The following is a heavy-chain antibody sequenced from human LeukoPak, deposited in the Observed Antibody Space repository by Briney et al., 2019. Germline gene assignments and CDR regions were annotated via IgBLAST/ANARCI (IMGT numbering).Heavy chain of an antibody. CDR2: IYPGDSDT. CDR3: ARLWKISGSGEFDY. Sequence: GESLKISCKGSGYRFTNYWIGWVRQMPGKGLEWMGIIYPGDSDTRYSPSFQGQVTISADKFISTAYLQWSSLKASDTAMYYCARLWKISGSGEFDYWGQGTLVTVSS. D-gene: IGHD2-15*01. J-gene: IGHJ4*02. CDR1: GYRFTNYW. V-gene: IGHV5-51*01.